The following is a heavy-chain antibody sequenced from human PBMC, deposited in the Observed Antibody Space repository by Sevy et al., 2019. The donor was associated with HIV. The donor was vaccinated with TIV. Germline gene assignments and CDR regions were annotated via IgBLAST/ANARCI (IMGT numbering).Heavy chain of an antibody. CDR3: ARESLAVAGIGYYFHS. D-gene: IGHD6-19*01. Sequence: GGSLRLSCAASGFSFNGYGMHWVRQAPGKGLEWLAVIWYDGTNKEYAESVKGRFTISRDNSENTLYLQMNSLRAEDTAVYYCARESLAVAGIGYYFHSWGQGTLVTVS. CDR1: GFSFNGYG. J-gene: IGHJ4*02. CDR2: IWYDGTNK. V-gene: IGHV3-33*01.